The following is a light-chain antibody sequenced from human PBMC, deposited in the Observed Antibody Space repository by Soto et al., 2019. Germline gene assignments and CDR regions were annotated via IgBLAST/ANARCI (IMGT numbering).Light chain of an antibody. CDR2: GAS. V-gene: IGKV3-20*01. Sequence: EIVLTQSPGTLSLSPRARDSLXKKASQSVSNNYLAWYQQKPGQAPRLLIYGASNRATGIPDRFSGSGSGTDFTLTISRLEPEDFAVYYCQQYGSSGTFGQGTKVDIK. CDR1: QSVSNNY. CDR3: QQYGSSGT. J-gene: IGKJ1*01.